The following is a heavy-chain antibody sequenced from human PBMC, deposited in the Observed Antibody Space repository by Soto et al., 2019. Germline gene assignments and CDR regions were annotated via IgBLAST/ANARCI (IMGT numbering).Heavy chain of an antibody. CDR2: IWYDGNNK. CDR1: GFTFSSYA. Sequence: QAQLVESGGGVVQPGTSLRLSCAASGFTFSSYAMHWVRQAPDKGLEWVAVIWYDGNNKYYADSVKGRFTISRDNSKNTLYLQMNSLRAEDTAVYYCASELVRGLISDVDYWGQGTLVTVSS. J-gene: IGHJ4*02. V-gene: IGHV3-33*01. CDR3: ASELVRGLISDVDY. D-gene: IGHD3-10*01.